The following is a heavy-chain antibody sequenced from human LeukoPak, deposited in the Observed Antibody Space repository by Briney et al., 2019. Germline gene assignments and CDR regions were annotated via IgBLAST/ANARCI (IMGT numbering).Heavy chain of an antibody. Sequence: GRSLRLSCAASGFALRSYGMHWVRQAPGKGLEWVAITWYDGSKQYYADTVKGRFTISRDNSKNTLFLQMNSLRAEDKAVYYCARDNVGATLDYWGQGTLVNVSS. V-gene: IGHV3-33*01. CDR2: TWYDGSKQ. D-gene: IGHD1-26*01. CDR3: ARDNVGATLDY. J-gene: IGHJ4*02. CDR1: GFALRSYG.